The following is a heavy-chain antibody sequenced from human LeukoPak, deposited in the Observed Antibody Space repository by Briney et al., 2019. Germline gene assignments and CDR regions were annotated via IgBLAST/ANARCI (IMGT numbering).Heavy chain of an antibody. Sequence: SETLSLTCTVSRGSISTYYWTWIRQPSVKGLEWIGRIYTSGSTNYNPSLKSRVTMSVDTAKNQFSLKLSSVTAADTAVYYCASGDYRGQGYWGQGTLVTVSS. V-gene: IGHV4-4*07. CDR3: ASGDYRGQGY. J-gene: IGHJ4*02. CDR1: RGSISTYY. D-gene: IGHD4-17*01. CDR2: IYTSGST.